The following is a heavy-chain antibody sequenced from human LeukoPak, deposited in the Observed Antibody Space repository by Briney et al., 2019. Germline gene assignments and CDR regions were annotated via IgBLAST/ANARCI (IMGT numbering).Heavy chain of an antibody. D-gene: IGHD3-22*01. Sequence: GGSLRLSCAASGFTFSSYWMSWVRQAPGKGLEWVANIKQDGSEKYYVDSVKGRFTISRDNAKNSLYLQMNSLRAEDTAVYYCARDLGDSSGYYYAPPGAFDIWGQGTMVTVSS. CDR2: IKQDGSEK. CDR1: GFTFSSYW. V-gene: IGHV3-7*01. CDR3: ARDLGDSSGYYYAPPGAFDI. J-gene: IGHJ3*02.